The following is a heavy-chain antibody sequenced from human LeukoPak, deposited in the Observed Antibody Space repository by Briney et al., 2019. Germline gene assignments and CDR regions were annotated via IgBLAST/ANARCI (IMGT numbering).Heavy chain of an antibody. CDR3: ARHSRGSPIDD. D-gene: IGHD2-15*01. V-gene: IGHV3-7*01. CDR1: GFTFNGYW. J-gene: IGHJ4*02. Sequence: GGSLRLSCAPPGFTFNGYWRSWVRQAPEKGPEWLANIRQDGSDKQYVDSVKGRFTISRDNAKNSLYLQMNSLSAEDTAVYYCARHSRGSPIDDWGQGTLVTVSS. CDR2: IRQDGSDK.